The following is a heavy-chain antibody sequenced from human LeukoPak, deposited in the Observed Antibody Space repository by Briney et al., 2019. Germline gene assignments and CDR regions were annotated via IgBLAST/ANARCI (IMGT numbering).Heavy chain of an antibody. V-gene: IGHV3-15*01. J-gene: IGHJ4*02. CDR3: TTSYDILTGSLDY. CDR1: GFTFSNAW. CDR2: IKSKTDGGTT. Sequence: GGSLRLSCAASGFTFSNAWMGWVRQAPGKGLEWVGRIKSKTDGGTTDYAAPVKGRFTISRDDSKNTLYLQMNSLKTEDTAVYYCTTSYDILTGSLDYWGQGTLVTVSS. D-gene: IGHD3-9*01.